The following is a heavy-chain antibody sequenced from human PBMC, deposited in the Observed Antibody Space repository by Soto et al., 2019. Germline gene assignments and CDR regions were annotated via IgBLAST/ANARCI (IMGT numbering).Heavy chain of an antibody. V-gene: IGHV2-5*02. CDR1: GFSLSTGGVG. D-gene: IGHD2-21*02. CDR2: IYWDDDK. J-gene: IGHJ6*02. CDR3: THSRCGGDCLQSYSSHYYYGMDV. Sequence: QITLMESGPTLVKPTQTLTLTCTFSGFSLSTGGVGVGWIRQPPGKALEWLALIYWDDDKRYSPSLRSRLTITKDTSKNQVVLTMTNSDPVDTATYYCTHSRCGGDCLQSYSSHYYYGMDVWGQGTTVTVSS.